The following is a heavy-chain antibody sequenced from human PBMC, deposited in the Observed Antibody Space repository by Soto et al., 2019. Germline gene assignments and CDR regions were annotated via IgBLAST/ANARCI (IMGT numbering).Heavy chain of an antibody. CDR3: ARSGELLQTFDS. V-gene: IGHV3-21*06. Sequence: VGFLRLSCVVSGVSFSDYSMNWVRQAPGKGLEWVSLITGNSEYKYYAGSVKGRFTVSRDNAKNSLYLQMNSLTVEDTAVYYCARSGELLQTFDSWGQGTLVTVSS. CDR2: ITGNSEYK. J-gene: IGHJ4*02. CDR1: GVSFSDYS. D-gene: IGHD1-26*01.